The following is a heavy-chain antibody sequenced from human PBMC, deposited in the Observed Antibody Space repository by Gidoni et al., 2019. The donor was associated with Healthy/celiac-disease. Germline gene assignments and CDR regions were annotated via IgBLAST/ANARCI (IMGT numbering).Heavy chain of an antibody. CDR3: ARDPYYYGSGSYILDAFDI. CDR1: GGTFSSYP. V-gene: IGHV1-69*04. Sequence: QVQLVQSGAEVKKPGSSVKVSCKASGGTFSSYPISWVRQAPGQGLEWMGRIIPILGIANYAQKSQGRVTITADKSTSTAYMELSSLRSEDTAVYYCARDPYYYGSGSYILDAFDIWGQGTMVTVSS. D-gene: IGHD3-10*01. J-gene: IGHJ3*02. CDR2: IIPILGIA.